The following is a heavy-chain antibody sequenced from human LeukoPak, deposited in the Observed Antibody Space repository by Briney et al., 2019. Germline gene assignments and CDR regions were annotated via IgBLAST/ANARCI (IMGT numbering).Heavy chain of an antibody. CDR3: AKDREWELWNWFDP. CDR1: GFTFSSYG. CDR2: ISYDGSNK. Sequence: GGSLRLSCAASGFTFSSYGMHWVRQAPGKGQEWVAVISYDGSNKYYADSVKGRFTISRDNSKNTLYLQMNSLRAEDTAVYYCAKDREWELWNWFDPWAREPWSPSPQ. J-gene: IGHJ5*02. D-gene: IGHD1-26*01. V-gene: IGHV3-30*18.